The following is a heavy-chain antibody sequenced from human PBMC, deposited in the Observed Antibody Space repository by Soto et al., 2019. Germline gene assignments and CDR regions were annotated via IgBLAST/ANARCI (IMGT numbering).Heavy chain of an antibody. CDR2: IYPGDSDT. V-gene: IGHV5-51*01. CDR3: ERHTWSSGGPADFDY. J-gene: IGHJ4*02. CDR1: GYSFTSYW. Sequence: GESLKISCKGSGYSFTSYWIGWVRQMPGKGLEWMGIIYPGDSDTRYSPSFQGQVTISADKSISTAYLQWSSLKASDTAMYYCERHTWSSGGPADFDYWGQGTLVTVSS. D-gene: IGHD1-26*01.